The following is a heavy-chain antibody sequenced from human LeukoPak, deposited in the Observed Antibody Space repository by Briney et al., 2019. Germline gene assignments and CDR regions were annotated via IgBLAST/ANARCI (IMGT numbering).Heavy chain of an antibody. Sequence: PXGSLRLSCTASGFTFGDYAMSWFRQAPGKGLEWVGFIRSKAYGGTTEYAASVKGRFTISRDDCKSIAYLQMNSLKTEDTAVYYCTRDGNWYNLLFFDYWGQGTLVTVSS. D-gene: IGHD1/OR15-1a*01. CDR3: TRDGNWYNLLFFDY. CDR2: IRSKAYGGTT. CDR1: GFTFGDYA. J-gene: IGHJ4*02. V-gene: IGHV3-49*03.